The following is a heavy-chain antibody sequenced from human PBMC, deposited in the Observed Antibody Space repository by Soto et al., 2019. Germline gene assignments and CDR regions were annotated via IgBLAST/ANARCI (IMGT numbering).Heavy chain of an antibody. CDR1: GYTFTSYG. Sequence: GASVKVSCKASGYTFTSYGISWVREAPGQGLEWMGWISAYNGNTNYAQKLQGRVTMTTDTSTSTAYMELRSLRSDDTAVYYCARDRDIVVVPAAISNYYYGMDVWGQGSTVTV. V-gene: IGHV1-18*04. CDR2: ISAYNGNT. CDR3: ARDRDIVVVPAAISNYYYGMDV. D-gene: IGHD2-2*02. J-gene: IGHJ6*02.